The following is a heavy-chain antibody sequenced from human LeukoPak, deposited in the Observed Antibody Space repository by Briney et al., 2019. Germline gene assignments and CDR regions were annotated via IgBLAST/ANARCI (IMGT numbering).Heavy chain of an antibody. CDR1: GGSISSSSYY. D-gene: IGHD6-19*01. V-gene: IGHV4-39*01. CDR2: IYYSGST. Sequence: PSETLSLTCTVSGGSISSSSYYWGWIRQPPGKGLEWIGSIYYSGSTYYNPSLKSRVTISVDTSKNQFSLKLSSVTAADTAVYYCARTFPPRAMAGSGFDFDYWGQGTLVTVSS. J-gene: IGHJ4*02. CDR3: ARTFPPRAMAGSGFDFDY.